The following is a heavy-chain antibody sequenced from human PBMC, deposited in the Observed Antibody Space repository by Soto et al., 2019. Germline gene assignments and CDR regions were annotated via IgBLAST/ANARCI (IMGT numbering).Heavy chain of an antibody. V-gene: IGHV3-23*01. CDR1: VFTFSSYA. Sequence: PWGSLLVCCASSVFTFSSYAMVWVRQAPGKGLDWVSAISGSGGSTYYADSVNGRFTISIDNSKNTLYLQMNSLRAEDTAVYYCAKDSFLVWSPQNGYGMDVWGQGTTVTVSS. J-gene: IGHJ6*01. CDR2: ISGSGGST. D-gene: IGHD3-3*01. CDR3: AKDSFLVWSPQNGYGMDV.